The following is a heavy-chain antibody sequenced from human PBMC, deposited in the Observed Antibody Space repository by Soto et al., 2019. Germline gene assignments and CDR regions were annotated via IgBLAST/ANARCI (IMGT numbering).Heavy chain of an antibody. J-gene: IGHJ6*02. CDR3: ARDRDYYGSGSYYNMTSFYYYGMDV. D-gene: IGHD3-10*01. CDR1: GGTFSSYA. Sequence: QVQLVQSGAEVKKPGSSVKVSCKASGGTFSSYAISWVRQAPGQGLEWMGGIIPIFGTANYAQKFQGRVTITADESTSTAYMELSILRSEDTAVYYCARDRDYYGSGSYYNMTSFYYYGMDVWGQGTTVTVSS. V-gene: IGHV1-69*01. CDR2: IIPIFGTA.